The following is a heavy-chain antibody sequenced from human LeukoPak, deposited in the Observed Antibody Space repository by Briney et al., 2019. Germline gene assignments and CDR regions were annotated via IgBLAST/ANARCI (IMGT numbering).Heavy chain of an antibody. D-gene: IGHD7-27*01. CDR3: ARDLNWGDFDY. V-gene: IGHV3-7*01. Sequence: GGSLRLSCAASGFSFTSSWMTWVRQAPGKGLEWVANISPDGSVKNHVASVKGRLTISRDNAKTTLYLQMNSLSAEDTAVYYCARDLNWGDFDYWGQGPLVTVSS. CDR2: ISPDGSVK. CDR1: GFSFTSSW. J-gene: IGHJ4*02.